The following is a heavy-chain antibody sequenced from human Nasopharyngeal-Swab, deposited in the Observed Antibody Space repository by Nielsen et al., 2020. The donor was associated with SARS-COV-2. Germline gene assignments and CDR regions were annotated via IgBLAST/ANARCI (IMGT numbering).Heavy chain of an antibody. V-gene: IGHV4-30-4*01. Sequence: WIRQPPGKGLEWIGYIYYSGSTYYNPSLKSRVTISVDTSKNQFSLKLSSVTAPDTAVYYCASRIAVASGHYRPFDYWGQGTLVTVSS. CDR3: ASRIAVASGHYRPFDY. D-gene: IGHD6-19*01. J-gene: IGHJ4*02. CDR2: IYYSGST.